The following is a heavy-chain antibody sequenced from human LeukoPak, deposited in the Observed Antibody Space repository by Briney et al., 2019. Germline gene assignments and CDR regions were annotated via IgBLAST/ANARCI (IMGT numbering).Heavy chain of an antibody. Sequence: GGSLRLSCAASGFTFDDYTMYWVRQAPGKGLEWVSLISWDGDNTYYADSVKGRFTISRDNSKDSLYLQMNSLRTEDTALYYCAKDMLSGVAVPSGGYFDYWGQGTLVTVSS. J-gene: IGHJ4*02. CDR3: AKDMLSGVAVPSGGYFDY. CDR1: GFTFDDYT. V-gene: IGHV3-43*01. CDR2: ISWDGDNT. D-gene: IGHD2-15*01.